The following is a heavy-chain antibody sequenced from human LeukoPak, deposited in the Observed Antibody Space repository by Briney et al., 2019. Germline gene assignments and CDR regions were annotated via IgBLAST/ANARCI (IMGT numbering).Heavy chain of an antibody. CDR3: ARSPKWELPYFDY. D-gene: IGHD1-26*01. V-gene: IGHV3-64*01. Sequence: GSLRLSCAASGFTFSSYAMHWVRQAPGKGLEYVSAISSNGGSTYYANSVKGRFTISRDNSKNTLYLQMGSLRAEDMAVYYCARSPKWELPYFDYWGQGTLVTVSS. CDR1: GFTFSSYA. J-gene: IGHJ4*02. CDR2: ISSNGGST.